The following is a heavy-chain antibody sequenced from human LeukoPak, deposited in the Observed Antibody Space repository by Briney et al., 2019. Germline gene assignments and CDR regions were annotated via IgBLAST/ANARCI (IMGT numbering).Heavy chain of an antibody. D-gene: IGHD2-15*01. Sequence: SETLSLTCTVSGGSVSSGSYYWGWIRQPPGKGLEWIGYIYYSGSTNYNPSLKSRVTISVDTSKNQFSLKLSSVTAADTAVYYCARDDIVWGRGTLVTVSS. CDR2: IYYSGST. CDR1: GGSVSSGSYY. J-gene: IGHJ4*02. CDR3: ARDDIV. V-gene: IGHV4-61*01.